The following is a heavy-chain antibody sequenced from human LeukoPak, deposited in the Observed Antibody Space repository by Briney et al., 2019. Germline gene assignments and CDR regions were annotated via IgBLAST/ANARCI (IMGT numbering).Heavy chain of an antibody. CDR2: ISAYNGNT. D-gene: IGHD3-10*01. CDR3: ARVSMVRGVNWFDP. J-gene: IGHJ5*02. V-gene: IGHV1-18*01. CDR1: GHTFTSYG. Sequence: ASVKVSCKASGHTFTSYGITWVRQAPGQGLEWMGWISAYNGNTNSAQKLQGRVTMTTDTSTSTAYTELRSLRSDDTAVYYCARVSMVRGVNWFDPWGQGTLVTVSS.